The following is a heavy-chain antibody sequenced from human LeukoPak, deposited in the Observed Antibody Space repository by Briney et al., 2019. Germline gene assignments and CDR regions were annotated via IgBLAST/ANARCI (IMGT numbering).Heavy chain of an antibody. J-gene: IGHJ4*02. V-gene: IGHV4-39*01. Sequence: PSETLSLTCTVSGASISGSSYSWGWIRQPPGKGLEWIGSIHYTGNTYYTPSLKSRVTISVDTSKNQFSLKLSSVTAADTAVFYCARLDSTAGDDYWGQGTLVTVSS. CDR1: GASISGSSYS. D-gene: IGHD2-21*02. CDR2: IHYTGNT. CDR3: ARLDSTAGDDY.